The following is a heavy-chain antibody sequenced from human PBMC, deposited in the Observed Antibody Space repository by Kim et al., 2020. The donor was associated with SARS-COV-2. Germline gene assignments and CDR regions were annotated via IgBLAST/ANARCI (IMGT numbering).Heavy chain of an antibody. CDR1: GGSISSYY. V-gene: IGHV4-59*13. J-gene: IGHJ5*02. Sequence: SETLSLTCTVSGGSISSYYWSWIRQPPGKGLEWIGSIYYSGSTSYNPSLKSRVTISVDTSKNQFSLKLSSVTAADTAVYYCARGGYNILWSRWFDPWGQGTLVTVSS. D-gene: IGHD3-9*01. CDR2: IYYSGST. CDR3: ARGGYNILWSRWFDP.